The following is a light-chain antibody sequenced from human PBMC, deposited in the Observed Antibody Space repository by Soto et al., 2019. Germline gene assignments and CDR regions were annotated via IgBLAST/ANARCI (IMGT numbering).Light chain of an antibody. J-gene: IGLJ1*01. V-gene: IGLV2-14*01. CDR2: EVS. CDR3: SSYTSNSTPYV. CDR1: SSDVGGYNY. Sequence: QSALTQPASVSGSPGQSITISRTGTSSDVGGYNYVSWYQQHPGKAPKLMIYEVSNRPSGVSNRFYGSKSGNTASLTIAGLQAEDEADYYCSSYTSNSTPYVFGSGT.